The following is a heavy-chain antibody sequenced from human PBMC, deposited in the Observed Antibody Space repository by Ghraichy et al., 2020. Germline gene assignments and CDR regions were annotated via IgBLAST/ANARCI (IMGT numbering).Heavy chain of an antibody. CDR2: IYSGGST. V-gene: IGHV3-53*01. D-gene: IGHD1-26*01. J-gene: IGHJ4*02. CDR1: GFTVSSNY. CDR3: ARDRSYPQGGGIDY. Sequence: GGSLRLSCAASGFTVSSNYMSWVRQAPGKGLEWVSVIYSGGSTYYADSVKGRFTISRDNSKNTLYLQMNSLRAEDTAVYYCARDRSYPQGGGIDYWGQGTLVTVSS.